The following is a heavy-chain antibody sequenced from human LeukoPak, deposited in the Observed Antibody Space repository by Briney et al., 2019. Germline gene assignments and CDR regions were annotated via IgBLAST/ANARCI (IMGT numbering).Heavy chain of an antibody. V-gene: IGHV4-31*03. J-gene: IGHJ5*02. Sequence: SETLSLTCTVSGGSISSGGYYWSWIRQHPGKGLEWIGYIYYSGSTYYNPSLKSRVTISVDTSKNQFSLKLSSVTAADTAVYYCARVYWNGWFDPWGQGTLVTASS. D-gene: IGHD1-1*01. CDR3: ARVYWNGWFDP. CDR1: GGSISSGGYY. CDR2: IYYSGST.